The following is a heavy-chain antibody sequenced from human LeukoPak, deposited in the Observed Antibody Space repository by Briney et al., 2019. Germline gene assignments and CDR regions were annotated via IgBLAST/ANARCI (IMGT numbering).Heavy chain of an antibody. CDR3: AKSIGYCRSTSCLYFDY. CDR1: GFTFSSYG. Sequence: GGSLRLSCAASGFTFSSYGMHWVRQAPGKGLEWVAVISYDGSNKYYADSVKGRFTISRDNSKNTLYLQMNSLRAEDTAVYYWAKSIGYCRSTSCLYFDYWGQGTLVTVSS. D-gene: IGHD2-2*01. J-gene: IGHJ4*02. V-gene: IGHV3-30*18. CDR2: ISYDGSNK.